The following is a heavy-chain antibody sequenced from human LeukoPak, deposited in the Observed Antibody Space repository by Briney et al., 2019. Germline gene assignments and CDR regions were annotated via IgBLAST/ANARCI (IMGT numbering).Heavy chain of an antibody. V-gene: IGHV1-69*13. CDR1: GGTFSSYA. CDR2: IIPIFGTA. J-gene: IGHJ4*02. Sequence: GASVKVSCKASGGTFSSYAISWVRQAPGQVLEWMGGIIPIFGTANYAQKFQGRVTITADESTSTAYMELSSLRSEDTAVYYCARGPKHDSSGYWDYWGQGTLVTVSS. D-gene: IGHD3-22*01. CDR3: ARGPKHDSSGYWDY.